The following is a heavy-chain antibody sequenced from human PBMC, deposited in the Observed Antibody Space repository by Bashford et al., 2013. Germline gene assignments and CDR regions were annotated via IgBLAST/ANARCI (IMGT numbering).Heavy chain of an antibody. J-gene: IGHJ4*02. Sequence: SETLSLTCTVSGGSISSGGYYWSWIRQHPGKGLEWIGYIYYSGSTYYNPSLKSRVTISVDTSKNQFSLKLSSVTAADTAVYYCARICSGWYEGLDYWGQGTLVTVSS. CDR2: IYYSGST. CDR3: ARICSGWYEGLDY. V-gene: IGHV4-31*03. CDR1: GGSISSGGYY. D-gene: IGHD6-19*01.